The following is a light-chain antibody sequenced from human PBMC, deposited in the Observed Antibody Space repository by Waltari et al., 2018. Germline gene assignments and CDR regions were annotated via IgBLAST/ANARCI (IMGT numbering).Light chain of an antibody. J-gene: IGLJ1*01. CDR2: DVY. CDR1: RSDVGAYNH. Sequence: QSALTQPASVSGSPGQSITISCTGTRSDVGAYNHVSWFRQYPGKAPELIIYDVYNRPFGVSSCFSGSKAGNTASLTISGLQAGDEGDYYCSSYTDTKTYVFGSGTTVSVV. V-gene: IGLV2-14*01. CDR3: SSYTDTKTYV.